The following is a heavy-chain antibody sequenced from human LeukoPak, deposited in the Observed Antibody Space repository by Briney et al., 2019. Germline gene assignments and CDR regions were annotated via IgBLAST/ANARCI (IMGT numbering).Heavy chain of an antibody. J-gene: IGHJ3*02. CDR1: GFTVSSNY. V-gene: IGHV3-53*01. D-gene: IGHD3-22*01. Sequence: PGGSLRLSCAASGFTVSSNYMSWVRQAPGKGLEWVSVIYSGGSTYYAASVKGRFTISRDNSKNTLYLQMNSLGAEDTAVYYCARDYYDSSGYRHDAFDIWGQGTMVTVSS. CDR3: ARDYYDSSGYRHDAFDI. CDR2: IYSGGST.